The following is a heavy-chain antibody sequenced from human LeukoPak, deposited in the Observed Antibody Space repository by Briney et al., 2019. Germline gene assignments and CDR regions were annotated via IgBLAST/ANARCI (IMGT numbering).Heavy chain of an antibody. CDR2: ISYDGSNK. D-gene: IGHD3-10*01. Sequence: GGSLRLSCAASGFTFSSYAMHWVRQAPGKGLEWVAVISYDGSNKYYADSVKGRFTISRDNSKNTLYLQMNSLRAEDTAVYYCASPRFGEFSSIIDYWGQGTLVTVSS. V-gene: IGHV3-30-3*01. CDR3: ASPRFGEFSSIIDY. CDR1: GFTFSSYA. J-gene: IGHJ4*02.